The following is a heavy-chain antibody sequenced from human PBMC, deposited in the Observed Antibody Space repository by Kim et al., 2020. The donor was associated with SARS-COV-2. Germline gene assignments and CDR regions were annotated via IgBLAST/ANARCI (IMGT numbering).Heavy chain of an antibody. CDR3: VREMVGGYFDF. Sequence: ASVKVSCKASGYTFTAYYMHWVRQAPGQGLEWLGIILPGGRTNYSQKFRGRVSMTMDTSTSTVYMDLNSLTSDDTAAYFCVREMVGGYFDFWGQGSLVTVSS. D-gene: IGHD3-10*02. J-gene: IGHJ4*02. V-gene: IGHV1-46*01. CDR2: ILPGGRT. CDR1: GYTFTAYY.